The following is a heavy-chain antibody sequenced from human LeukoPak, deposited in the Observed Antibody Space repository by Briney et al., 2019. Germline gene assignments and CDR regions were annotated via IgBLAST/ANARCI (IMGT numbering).Heavy chain of an antibody. J-gene: IGHJ3*02. D-gene: IGHD1-14*01. CDR1: GFSFSNAW. CDR2: IKSKTDGGTT. CDR3: TTGFSTDLDAFDI. Sequence: GGSLRLSCAASGFSFSNAWMSWVRQAPGRGLEWDGRIKSKTDGGTTDYAAPVKGRFTISRDDSKNTLYLQMNSLKTEDTAVYYCTTGFSTDLDAFDIWGQGTMVTVSS. V-gene: IGHV3-15*01.